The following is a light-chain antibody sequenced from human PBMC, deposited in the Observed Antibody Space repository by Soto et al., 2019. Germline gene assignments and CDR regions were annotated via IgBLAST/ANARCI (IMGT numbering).Light chain of an antibody. CDR1: QSVSSSY. J-gene: IGKJ2*01. Sequence: EIVLTQSPGTLSLSPGERATLSCRASQSVSSSYLAWYQQKPGQAPRLLIYGASSRATGIPDRFSGSGSGTDFTLTISRLEPEDFAVYVCQQYGCSSPPMFTFGQGTKLDIK. V-gene: IGKV3-20*01. CDR2: GAS. CDR3: QQYGCSSPPMFT.